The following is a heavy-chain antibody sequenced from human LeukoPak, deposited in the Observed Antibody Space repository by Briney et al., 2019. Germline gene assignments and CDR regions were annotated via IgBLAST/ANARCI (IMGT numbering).Heavy chain of an antibody. J-gene: IGHJ4*02. CDR1: GFTFSSYS. V-gene: IGHV3-21*01. CDR3: ARGYYDSSGYGVDY. Sequence: GGSLRLSCAASGFTFSSYSMNWVRHAPGKGLEWVSSISSSSSYIYYADSVKGRFTISRDNAKNSPYLQMTSLRAEDTAVYYCARGYYDSSGYGVDYWGQGTLVTVSS. CDR2: ISSSSSYI. D-gene: IGHD3-22*01.